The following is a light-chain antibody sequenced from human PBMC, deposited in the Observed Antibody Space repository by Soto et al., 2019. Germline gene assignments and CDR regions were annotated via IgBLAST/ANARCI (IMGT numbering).Light chain of an antibody. V-gene: IGLV2-14*01. Sequence: QSALTQPASVSGSPGQSITISCTGTSSDVGGYNYVSWYQQHPGKAPKLMIYDVSNRPSGVSNRFSGSKSGNTASLTISGLQAEDEADYYCSLYTSSSIPHVVFGGGTKVTVL. CDR2: DVS. J-gene: IGLJ2*01. CDR3: SLYTSSSIPHVV. CDR1: SSDVGGYNY.